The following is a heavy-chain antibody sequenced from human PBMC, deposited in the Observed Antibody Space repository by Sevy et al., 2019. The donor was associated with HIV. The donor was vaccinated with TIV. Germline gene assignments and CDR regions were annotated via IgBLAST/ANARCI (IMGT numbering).Heavy chain of an antibody. J-gene: IGHJ6*02. CDR1: GLSVSDNY. CDR3: ARDRYYDASGYYYYYYGMDV. D-gene: IGHD3-22*01. CDR2: IYSDGRT. Sequence: GGSLRLSCAASGLSVSDNYMNRVRQAPRKGLELVSVIYSDGRTYYADSVKGRFTISSDNSKNTLYLHMNNLRPEDTAVYYCARDRYYDASGYYYYYYGMDVWGQGTTVTVSS. V-gene: IGHV3-66*01.